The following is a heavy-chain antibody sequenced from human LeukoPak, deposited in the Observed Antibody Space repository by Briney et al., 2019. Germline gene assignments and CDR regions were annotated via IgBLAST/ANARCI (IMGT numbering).Heavy chain of an antibody. V-gene: IGHV1-24*01. Sequence: ASVKVSCKVSGYTLTELSMHWVQQAPGKGLEWMGGFDPEDGETIYAQKFQGRVTMTEDTSTDTAYMELSSLRSEDTAVYYCATGSRGYSYGYFDYWGQGTLVTVSS. D-gene: IGHD5-18*01. CDR1: GYTLTELS. J-gene: IGHJ4*02. CDR3: ATGSRGYSYGYFDY. CDR2: FDPEDGET.